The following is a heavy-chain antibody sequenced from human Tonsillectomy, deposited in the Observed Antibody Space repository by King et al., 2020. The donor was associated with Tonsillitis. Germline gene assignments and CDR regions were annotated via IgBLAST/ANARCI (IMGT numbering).Heavy chain of an antibody. V-gene: IGHV1-18*01. CDR1: GYTFTNYG. Sequence: VQLVQSGAEVKKPGASVKVSCKASGYTFTNYGVSWVRQAPGQGLEWMGWISAYKGNTNYAQKLQGRVTMTTDTSTSTAYMELRSLRSDDTAVYYCARDLYYYSGSGSSDYYYMDVWGKGTTGTVSS. CDR2: ISAYKGNT. D-gene: IGHD3-10*01. J-gene: IGHJ6*03. CDR3: ARDLYYYSGSGSSDYYYMDV.